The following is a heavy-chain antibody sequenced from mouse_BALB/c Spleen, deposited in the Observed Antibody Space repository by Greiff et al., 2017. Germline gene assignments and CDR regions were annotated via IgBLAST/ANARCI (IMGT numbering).Heavy chain of an antibody. Sequence: VKLQESGAELMKPGASVKISCKATGYTFSSYWIEWVKQRPGHGLEWIGEILPGSGSTNYNEKFKGKATFTADTSSNTAYMQLSSLTSEDSAVYYCARGGATRAMDYWGQGTSVTVSS. V-gene: IGHV1-9*01. CDR3: ARGGATRAMDY. D-gene: IGHD3-1*01. J-gene: IGHJ4*01. CDR1: GYTFSSYW. CDR2: ILPGSGST.